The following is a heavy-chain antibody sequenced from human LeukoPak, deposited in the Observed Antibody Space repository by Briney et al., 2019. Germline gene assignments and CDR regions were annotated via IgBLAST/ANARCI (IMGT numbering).Heavy chain of an antibody. CDR2: IYSGGSS. CDR3: ARGMGGYGGYDY. D-gene: IGHD5-12*01. CDR1: GFTVSSNY. J-gene: IGHJ4*02. V-gene: IGHV3-66*01. Sequence: PGGSLRLSCAASGFTVSSNYMSWVRQAPGKGLEWVSVIYSGGSSYYADSEKGRFTISRDNSKNTVYLQMNSLRVEDTAVYYCARGMGGYGGYDYWGQGTLVTVSS.